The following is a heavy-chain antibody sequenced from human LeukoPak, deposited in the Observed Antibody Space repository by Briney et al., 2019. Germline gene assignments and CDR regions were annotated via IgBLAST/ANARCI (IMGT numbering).Heavy chain of an antibody. D-gene: IGHD3-16*01. J-gene: IGHJ4*02. V-gene: IGHV3-21*04. CDR2: FGTRSTSI. Sequence: GGSLRLSCTASGFTFSGYSMNWIRQAPGKGLEWVSSFGTRSTSIYHAGSVKGRFAISRDNAKSSLFLQLNTLRPEDTAVYYCVRGGAYFPDWGQGTLVTVSS. CDR3: VRGGAYFPD. CDR1: GFTFSGYS.